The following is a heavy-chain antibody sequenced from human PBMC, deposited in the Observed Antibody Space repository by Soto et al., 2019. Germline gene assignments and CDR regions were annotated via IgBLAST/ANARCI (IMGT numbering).Heavy chain of an antibody. CDR2: IYYSGST. V-gene: IGHV4-31*03. CDR1: GGSISSGGYY. Sequence: SETLSLTCTVSGGSISSGGYYWSWIRQHPGKGLEWIGYIYYSGSTYYNPSLKSRVTISVDTSKNQFSLKLSSVTAADTAVYYCARAYSNYGTRWFDPWGQGTLVTVSS. D-gene: IGHD4-4*01. J-gene: IGHJ5*02. CDR3: ARAYSNYGTRWFDP.